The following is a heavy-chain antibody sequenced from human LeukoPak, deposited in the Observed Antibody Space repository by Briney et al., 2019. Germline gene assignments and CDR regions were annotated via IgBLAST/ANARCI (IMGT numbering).Heavy chain of an antibody. CDR1: GFTLSTYW. J-gene: IGHJ4*02. V-gene: IGHV3-74*01. CDR2: INSDGSAT. Sequence: AGGSLRLSCVASGFTLSTYWMHWVRQAPEKGLVWVSRINSDGSATSYADSVMVRFTISRDSAKNTLYLQMNSLRPEDTAVYYCARGNKWSFDSWGQGALVTVSS. CDR3: ARGNKWSFDS. D-gene: IGHD2-15*01.